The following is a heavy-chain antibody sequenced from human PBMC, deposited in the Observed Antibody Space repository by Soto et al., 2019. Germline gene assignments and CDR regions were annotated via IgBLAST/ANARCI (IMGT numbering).Heavy chain of an antibody. V-gene: IGHV4-61*01. D-gene: IGHD6-13*01. CDR3: ARDTGYSSTWYDS. CDR1: GASVSDGSDF. Sequence: SETLSLTCAVSGASVSDGSDFWSWIRQPPGKGLEWLGYLSYGGSTRYNPSLKSRVTISSDTSKNQFSLRLLSVTAADTALYYCARDTGYSSTWYDSWGQGQPVTVSS. CDR2: LSYGGST. J-gene: IGHJ5*01.